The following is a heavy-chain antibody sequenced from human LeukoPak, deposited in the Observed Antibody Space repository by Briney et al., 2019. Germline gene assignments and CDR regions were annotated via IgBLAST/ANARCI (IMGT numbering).Heavy chain of an antibody. D-gene: IGHD3-22*01. CDR2: IYHSGST. CDR3: ARGDYYDSSALDY. CDR1: GYSISSGYY. J-gene: IGHJ4*02. V-gene: IGHV4-38-2*02. Sequence: PSETLSLTCTVSGYSISSGYYWGWIRQPPGKGLEWIGSIYHSGSTYYNPSLKSRVTISVDTSKNQFSLKLSSVTAADTAVYYCARGDYYDSSALDYWGQGTLVTVSS.